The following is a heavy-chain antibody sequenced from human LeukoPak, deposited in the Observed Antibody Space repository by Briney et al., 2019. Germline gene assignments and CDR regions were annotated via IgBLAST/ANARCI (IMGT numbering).Heavy chain of an antibody. CDR3: ARNRYDILTGYKLDAFDI. V-gene: IGHV4-4*07. Sequence: SETLSLTCTVSGGSISNYYWSWIRQPAGKGLEWIGRISSSGSTNYNPSLKSRVTISVDTSKNQFSLKLSSVTAADTAVYFCARNRYDILTGYKLDAFDIWGQGTMVTVSS. CDR1: GGSISNYY. J-gene: IGHJ3*02. CDR2: ISSSGST. D-gene: IGHD3-9*01.